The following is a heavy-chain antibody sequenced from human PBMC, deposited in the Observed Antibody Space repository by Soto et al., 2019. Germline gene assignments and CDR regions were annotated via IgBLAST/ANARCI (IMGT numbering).Heavy chain of an antibody. V-gene: IGHV3-15*07. CDR1: GYTLSDIW. CDR3: ATGFKYGNDFMDV. D-gene: IGHD1-1*01. Sequence: GGSLRLSCGGSGYTLSDIWMNWVRQAPGKGLEWVGRIKTRSEGRTTDYTAPVKGRFIISGDDSKNTLYLQMNSLKIEDTAVYYCATGFKYGNDFMDVWGQGTTVTVSS. J-gene: IGHJ6*02. CDR2: IKTRSEGRTT.